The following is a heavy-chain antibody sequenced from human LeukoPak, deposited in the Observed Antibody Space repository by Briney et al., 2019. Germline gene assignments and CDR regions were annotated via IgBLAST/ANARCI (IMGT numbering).Heavy chain of an antibody. Sequence: SETLSLTCTVSGGSISSSSAYWGWIRQPPGKGLEWIGSIYYSKNTYNNPSLKSRVTISANTSKNQFSLTLGSVSATDTAVYYCVSPRGFSYGYFDYWGQGTLVTVSS. CDR1: GGSISSSSAY. CDR2: IYYSKNT. J-gene: IGHJ4*02. D-gene: IGHD5-18*01. CDR3: VSPRGFSYGYFDY. V-gene: IGHV4-39*01.